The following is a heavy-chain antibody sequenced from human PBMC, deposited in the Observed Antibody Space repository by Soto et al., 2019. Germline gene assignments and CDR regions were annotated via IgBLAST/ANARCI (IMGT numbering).Heavy chain of an antibody. J-gene: IGHJ5*02. CDR3: TCAISPAIMNWFDP. CDR1: GFTFSGSA. D-gene: IGHD2-2*02. CDR2: IRSKANSYAT. V-gene: IGHV3-73*01. Sequence: GGSLRLSCAASGFTFSGSAMHWVRQASGKGLEWVGRIRSKANSYATAYAASVKGRFTISRDDSKNTAYLQMNSLKTEDTAVYYCTCAISPAIMNWFDPWGQGTLVTVSS.